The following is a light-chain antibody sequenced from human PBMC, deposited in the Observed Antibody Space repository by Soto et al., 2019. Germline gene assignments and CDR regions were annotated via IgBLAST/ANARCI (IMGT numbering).Light chain of an antibody. CDR2: DCS. J-gene: IGKJ1*01. Sequence: DIKMTQSSSTLSEEVGDRLTITGRASKNINTWVAWYQQKPGKAPNLLIYDCSSLESGPQSRVSGSGSGTEFTLTISSLQPDDFATYYRLQYNTFWTFGPGTIVDI. V-gene: IGKV1-5*01. CDR1: KNINTW. CDR3: LQYNTFWT.